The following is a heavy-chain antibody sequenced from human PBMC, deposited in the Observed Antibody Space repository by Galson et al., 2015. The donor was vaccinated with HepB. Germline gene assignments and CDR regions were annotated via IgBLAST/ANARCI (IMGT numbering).Heavy chain of an antibody. J-gene: IGHJ6*03. CDR3: AREPITGTTPSLYYYYYSYIDV. CDR1: GGTFSSYT. Sequence: SVKVSCKASGGTFSSYTISWVRQAPGQGLEWLGRIIPIVGTPNYAQKFQGRITITADKSTSSSYMELSSLRSEDTAVYYCAREPITGTTPSLYYYYYSYIDVWGKGTTVTVSS. V-gene: IGHV1-69*08. D-gene: IGHD1-7*01. CDR2: IIPIVGTP.